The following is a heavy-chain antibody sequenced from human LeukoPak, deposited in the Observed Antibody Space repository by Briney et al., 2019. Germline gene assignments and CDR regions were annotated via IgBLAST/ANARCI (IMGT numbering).Heavy chain of an antibody. CDR3: ARDGGSRGYDYEIDY. CDR1: GVSIRRYY. Sequence: PSETLSLTCTVSGVSIRRYYWRWLRQPTGKGREGVGYVSTSGSTNYNPALNSRVTISVDTSKNQFSLKLSSVTAADTAVYYCARDGGSRGYDYEIDYWGQGTLVTVSS. CDR2: VSTSGST. V-gene: IGHV4-59*01. D-gene: IGHD5-12*01. J-gene: IGHJ4*02.